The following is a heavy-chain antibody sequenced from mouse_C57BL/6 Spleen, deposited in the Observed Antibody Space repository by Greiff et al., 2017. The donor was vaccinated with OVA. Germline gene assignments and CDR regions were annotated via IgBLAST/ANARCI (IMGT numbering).Heavy chain of an antibody. J-gene: IGHJ2*01. Sequence: EVQRVEPGPGLVKPSQSLSLTCSATGYSITSGYYWNWIRQSPGNKLEWMGYISSDGSNNYNPSLKNRTTITRDTSTSQFFQKLNSVTTDDTAAYYCARREGYGEDYFDYWGQGTTLTVSS. CDR2: ISSDGSN. V-gene: IGHV3-6*01. CDR3: ARREGYGEDYFDY. D-gene: IGHD2-2*01. CDR1: GYSITSGYY.